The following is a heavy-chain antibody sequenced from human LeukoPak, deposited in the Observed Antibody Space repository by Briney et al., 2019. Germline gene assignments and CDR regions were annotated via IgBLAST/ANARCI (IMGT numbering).Heavy chain of an antibody. Sequence: GGSLRLSCAASGFTVSSNYMNWVRQAPGKGLEWVSVIYSGGSTYYADSVKGRFTISRDNSKNTLYLQMNSLRAEDTAVYYCARDRGEYEWDVWGKGTTVTVSS. J-gene: IGHJ6*04. D-gene: IGHD2-2*01. CDR1: GFTVSSNY. CDR2: IYSGGST. CDR3: ARDRGEYEWDV. V-gene: IGHV3-53*01.